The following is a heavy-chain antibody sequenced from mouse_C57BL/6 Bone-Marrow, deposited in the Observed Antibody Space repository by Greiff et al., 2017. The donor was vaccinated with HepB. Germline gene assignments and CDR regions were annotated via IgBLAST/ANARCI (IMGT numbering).Heavy chain of an antibody. D-gene: IGHD2-3*01. V-gene: IGHV5-9-1*02. CDR3: TRVGWLLRSFAY. Sequence: EVKLMESGAGLVKPGGSLKLSCAASGFTFSSYALSWVRQTPEKRLEWVAYISSGGGYIYYADTVKGRFTISRDNARNTLYLQMSSLKSEDTAMYYCTRVGWLLRSFAYWGQGTLVTVSA. J-gene: IGHJ3*01. CDR1: GFTFSSYA. CDR2: ISSGGGYI.